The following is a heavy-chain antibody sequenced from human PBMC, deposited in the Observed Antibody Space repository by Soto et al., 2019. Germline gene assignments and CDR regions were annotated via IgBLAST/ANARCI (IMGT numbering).Heavy chain of an antibody. J-gene: IGHJ3*02. CDR3: ALIGAVPPTDVFST. V-gene: IGHV3-15*01. D-gene: IGHD1-26*01. CDR1: GITFTYAW. CDR2: VKSEAGGGTI. Sequence: EVQLVESGGGLVNPGGSLRLSCAASGITFTYAWMTWVRQAPGRGLEWVGRVKSEAGGGTIDYAAPVKGRFTISRDDSRSMLFLQINSLKSEDTAVYYCALIGAVPPTDVFSTWGQGTVVTVSS.